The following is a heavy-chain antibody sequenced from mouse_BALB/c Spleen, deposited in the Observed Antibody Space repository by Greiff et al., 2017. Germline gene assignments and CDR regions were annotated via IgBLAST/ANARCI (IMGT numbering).Heavy chain of an antibody. CDR3: ARCGLLDSSGWFAY. CDR2: INPSSGYT. D-gene: IGHD3-2*01. Sequence: QVQLQQSAAELARPGASVKMSCKASGYTFTSYTMHWVKQRPGQGLEWIGYINPSSGYTEYNQKFKDKTTLTADKSSSTAYMQLSSLTSEDSAVYYCARCGLLDSSGWFAYWGQGTLVTVSA. J-gene: IGHJ3*01. V-gene: IGHV1-4*02. CDR1: GYTFTSYT.